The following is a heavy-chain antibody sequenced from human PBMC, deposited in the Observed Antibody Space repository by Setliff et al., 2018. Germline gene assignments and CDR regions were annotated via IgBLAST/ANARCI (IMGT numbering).Heavy chain of an antibody. CDR2: ISWDGTKT. J-gene: IGHJ4*02. Sequence: AGGSLRLSCVASGYTFSSYAIHWVRRAPGKGLEWVALISWDGTKTSYADSVKGRFTISRDNSKNTLYLQMNSLRAEDTAVYYCAAVTRLLAYWGQGTLVTVSS. CDR1: GYTFSSYA. CDR3: AAVTRLLAY. V-gene: IGHV3-30*03. D-gene: IGHD4-4*01.